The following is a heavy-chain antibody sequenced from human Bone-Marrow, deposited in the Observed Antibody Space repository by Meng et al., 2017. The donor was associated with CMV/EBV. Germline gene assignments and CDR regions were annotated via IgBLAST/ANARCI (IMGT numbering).Heavy chain of an antibody. D-gene: IGHD4-11*01. J-gene: IGHJ5*02. Sequence: GESLKISCVASGLTFSSYGMHWVRQAPGKGLEWVAVISYDGSNKYYADSVKGRFTISRDNAKNSLYLQMNSLRAEDTAVYYCATAGGYSNNIFGVVPWGQGTLVTVSS. CDR1: GLTFSSYG. CDR2: ISYDGSNK. CDR3: ATAGGYSNNIFGVVP. V-gene: IGHV3-30*12.